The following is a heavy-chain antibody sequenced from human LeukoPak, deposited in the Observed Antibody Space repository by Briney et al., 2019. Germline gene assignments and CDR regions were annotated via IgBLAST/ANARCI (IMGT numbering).Heavy chain of an antibody. CDR3: AKDFIGPITMVRGVILSY. J-gene: IGHJ4*02. CDR1: GFTFSSYG. V-gene: IGHV3-30*02. CDR2: IRYDGSNK. D-gene: IGHD3-10*01. Sequence: PGGSLRLSCAASGFTFSSYGMHWVRQAPGKGLEWVAFIRYDGSNKYYADSVKGRFTISRDNSKNTLYLQMNSPRAEDTAVYYCAKDFIGPITMVRGVILSYWGQGTLVTVSS.